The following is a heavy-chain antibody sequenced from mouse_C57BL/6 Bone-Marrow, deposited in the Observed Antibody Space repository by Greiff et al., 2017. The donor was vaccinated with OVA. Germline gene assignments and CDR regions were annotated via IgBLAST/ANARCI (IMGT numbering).Heavy chain of an antibody. J-gene: IGHJ4*01. D-gene: IGHD1-1*01. CDR1: GYTFTDHT. CDR2: IYPRDGST. Sequence: QVQLQQSDAELVKPGASVKISCKVSGYTFTDHTIHWMKQRPEQGREWIGYIYPRDGSTKYNEKFKGKATLTADKSSSTADMQLNSLTSEDSAVYFCARDYGSLAGAMDYWGQGTSVTVSS. CDR3: ARDYGSLAGAMDY. V-gene: IGHV1-78*01.